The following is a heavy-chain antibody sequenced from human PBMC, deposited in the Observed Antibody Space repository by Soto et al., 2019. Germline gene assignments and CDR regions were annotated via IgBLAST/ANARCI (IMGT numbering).Heavy chain of an antibody. D-gene: IGHD2-2*01. J-gene: IGHJ4*02. Sequence: QVQLVESGGGVVQPGRSLRLSCAASGFTFSSYGMHWVRQAPGKGLEWVAVISYDGSNKYYADSVKGRFTISRDNSKNTLYLQMNSLRAEDTAVYYCAKDSTSSRGLDYWFQGTLVTVSS. CDR1: GFTFSSYG. CDR3: AKDSTSSRGLDY. V-gene: IGHV3-30*18. CDR2: ISYDGSNK.